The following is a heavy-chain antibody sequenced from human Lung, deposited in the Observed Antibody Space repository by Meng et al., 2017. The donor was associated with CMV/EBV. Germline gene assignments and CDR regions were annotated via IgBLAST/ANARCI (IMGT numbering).Heavy chain of an antibody. V-gene: IGHV3-30-3*01. CDR3: ARSQWAYDRSGYYGEDSMDV. D-gene: IGHD3-22*01. J-gene: IGHJ6*02. Sequence: SXKISXAVSGFTFSVYNMQWVRQAPGKGLEWVAVISYDGSNKNYADSVKGRFTISRDNSKSTLFLQLNSLKVEDTGVYYCARSQWAYDRSGYYGEDSMDVWGQGXTVTVSS. CDR1: GFTFSVYN. CDR2: ISYDGSNK.